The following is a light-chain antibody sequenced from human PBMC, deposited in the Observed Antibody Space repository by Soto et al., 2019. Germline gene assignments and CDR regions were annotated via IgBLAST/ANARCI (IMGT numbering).Light chain of an antibody. CDR2: GAS. Sequence: ETVMTQSPATLSVSPGERVTLSCRASQSISTNSAWYQQRPGQAPRLLMYGASTRATGIPARFSGSGSGTEFTLTICSLQSEDFAVYYCQQYGSWPYTFGQGTKVEIK. V-gene: IGKV3-15*01. J-gene: IGKJ2*01. CDR1: QSISTN. CDR3: QQYGSWPYT.